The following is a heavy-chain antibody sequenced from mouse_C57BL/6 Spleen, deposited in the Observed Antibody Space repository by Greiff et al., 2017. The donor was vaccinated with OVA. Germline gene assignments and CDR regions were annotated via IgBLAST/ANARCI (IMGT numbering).Heavy chain of an antibody. CDR2: INPSTGGT. J-gene: IGHJ4*01. Sequence: EVKLQESGPELVKPGASVQISCKASGYSFTGYYMNWVKQSPEKSLEWIGEINPSTGGTTYNQKFKAKATLTVDKSSSTAYMQLKSLTSEDAAVYYCARTVPHYYARDYWGKGTSVTVSS. D-gene: IGHD1-1*01. CDR3: ARTVPHYYARDY. CDR1: GYSFTGYY. V-gene: IGHV1-42*01.